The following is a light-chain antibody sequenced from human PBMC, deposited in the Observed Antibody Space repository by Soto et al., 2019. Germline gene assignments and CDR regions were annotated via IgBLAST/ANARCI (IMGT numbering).Light chain of an antibody. CDR3: QQLKSYTEWT. Sequence: IQLTQSPSSLSASVGDRVTITCRASQGISTYLAWYQQKPGKAPKLLIYAASTLQSGVPSRFSGIGSGTDFTLTISSLQPEDFATYYCQQLKSYTEWTFGQGTKVDIK. J-gene: IGKJ1*01. V-gene: IGKV1-9*01. CDR2: AAS. CDR1: QGISTY.